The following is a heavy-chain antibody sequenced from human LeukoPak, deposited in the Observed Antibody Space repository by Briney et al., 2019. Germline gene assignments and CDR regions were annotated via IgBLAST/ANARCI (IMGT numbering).Heavy chain of an antibody. Sequence: SETLSLTCTVSGGSISSSSYYWGWIRQPPGKGLEWIGCIYYSGSTCYNPSLKSRVTISVDTSKNQFSLKLSSVTAADTAVYYCARHLSIAAPDDAFDIWGQGTMVTVSS. CDR3: ARHLSIAAPDDAFDI. CDR1: GGSISSSSYY. J-gene: IGHJ3*02. CDR2: IYYSGST. V-gene: IGHV4-39*01. D-gene: IGHD6-6*01.